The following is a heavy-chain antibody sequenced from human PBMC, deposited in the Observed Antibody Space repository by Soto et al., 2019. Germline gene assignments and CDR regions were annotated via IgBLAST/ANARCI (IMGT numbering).Heavy chain of an antibody. J-gene: IGHJ6*02. V-gene: IGHV3-7*01. CDR3: ARGNWNYSCGFDV. Sequence: EVQLVESGGGLVQPGGSLRLSCAASEFTFDKYYMTWVRQAPGKGPEWVANIKPDGSEQYYVDSVKGRFTISRDNANNSLYLQMNSLRAEETAVYFCARGNWNYSCGFDVWGQGTTVTVSS. CDR2: IKPDGSEQ. D-gene: IGHD1-20*01. CDR1: EFTFDKYY.